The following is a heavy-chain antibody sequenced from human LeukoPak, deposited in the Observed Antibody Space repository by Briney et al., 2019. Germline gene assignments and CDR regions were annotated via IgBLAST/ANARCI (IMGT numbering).Heavy chain of an antibody. D-gene: IGHD2-15*01. CDR1: GYIFTSYG. CDR3: ARVGGGYCSGGSCYPGYAFDI. Sequence: ASVKVSCKASGYIFTSYGISWVRQAPGQGLEWMGRISASNGNTNYAQKLQGRVTMTTDTSTSTAYMELRSLRSDDTAVYYCARVGGGYCSGGSCYPGYAFDIWGQGTMVTVSS. CDR2: ISASNGNT. J-gene: IGHJ3*02. V-gene: IGHV1-18*01.